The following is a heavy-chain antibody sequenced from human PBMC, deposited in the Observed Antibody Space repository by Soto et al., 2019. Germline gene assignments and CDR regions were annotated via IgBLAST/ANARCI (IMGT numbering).Heavy chain of an antibody. Sequence: SQTLSLTCTVSGGSISSSSYYWGWIRQPPGKGLEWIGSIYYSGSTYYNPSLKSRVTISVDTSKNQFSLKLSSVTAADTAVYYCARQGEERWRGYCSGGSCYAALQHWGQGTLVTVSS. V-gene: IGHV4-39*01. J-gene: IGHJ1*01. CDR1: GGSISSSSYY. D-gene: IGHD2-15*01. CDR3: ARQGEERWRGYCSGGSCYAALQH. CDR2: IYYSGST.